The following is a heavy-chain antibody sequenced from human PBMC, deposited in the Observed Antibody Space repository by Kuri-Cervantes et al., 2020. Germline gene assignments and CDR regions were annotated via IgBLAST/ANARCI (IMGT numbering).Heavy chain of an antibody. Sequence: GESLKISCAASGFTFSSYDMHWVRQATGKGLEWVSHVKNDGSITRYADSVKGRFTISRDNAKNTLYLQMNSLKAEDTAVYYCTGVPAATEDFDYWGQGTLVTVSS. CDR3: TGVPAATEDFDY. CDR2: VKNDGSIT. CDR1: GFTFSSYD. D-gene: IGHD2-2*01. J-gene: IGHJ4*02. V-gene: IGHV3-74*01.